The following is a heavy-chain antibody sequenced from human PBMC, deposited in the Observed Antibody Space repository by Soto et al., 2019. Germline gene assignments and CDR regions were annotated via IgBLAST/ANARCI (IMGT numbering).Heavy chain of an antibody. D-gene: IGHD2-2*01. V-gene: IGHV3-23*01. CDR1: GFTFSSYA. CDR2: ISGSGGST. J-gene: IGHJ4*02. Sequence: GGSLRLSCAASGFTFSSYAMSWVRQAPGKGLEWVSAISGSGGSTYYADSVKGRFTISRDNSKNTLYLQMNSLRAEDTAVYYCAKDLGVYCSSTSCLPTDYWGQGTLVTVSS. CDR3: AKDLGVYCSSTSCLPTDY.